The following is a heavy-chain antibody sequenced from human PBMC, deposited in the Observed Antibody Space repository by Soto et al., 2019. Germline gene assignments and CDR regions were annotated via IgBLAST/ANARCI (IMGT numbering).Heavy chain of an antibody. CDR2: ISYDGRNI. V-gene: IGHV3-30*18. J-gene: IGHJ4*02. CDR3: AKDWSSGSYPYYFDY. D-gene: IGHD6-19*01. CDR1: GFVFSSYG. Sequence: GGSLRLSCAASGFVFSSYGMHWVLQAPGKGLEWVAIISYDGRNIYYADTVKGRFTISRDNSKNTLYLQMNSLRAEDTAVYYCAKDWSSGSYPYYFDYWGQGTLVTVSS.